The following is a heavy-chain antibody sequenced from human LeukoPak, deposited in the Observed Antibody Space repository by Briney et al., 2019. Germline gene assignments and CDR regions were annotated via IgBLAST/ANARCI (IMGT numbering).Heavy chain of an antibody. Sequence: SETLSLTCAVYGGSFSGYYWSWIRQPAGKGLEGMGEINHSGSTNYNPSLKSRVTISVDTSKNQFSMKLSSVTAADTAVYYCARDITIIGVVQSPRGNMDVWGKGTTVTVSS. CDR3: ARDITIIGVVQSPRGNMDV. V-gene: IGHV4-34*01. CDR1: GGSFSGYY. CDR2: INHSGST. D-gene: IGHD3-3*01. J-gene: IGHJ6*03.